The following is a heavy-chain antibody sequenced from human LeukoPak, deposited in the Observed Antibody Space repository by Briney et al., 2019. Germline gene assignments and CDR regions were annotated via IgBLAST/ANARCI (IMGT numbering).Heavy chain of an antibody. V-gene: IGHV3-15*01. CDR3: TSTGYYYDSSGYYYVGGRDH. D-gene: IGHD3-22*01. CDR1: GFSFSNAW. Sequence: KPGGSLRLSCAASGFSFSNAWMRWVRQAPGKGVEWVGQSKRKTDGCTTDYAGPVKGRFTIERDDTKKALYLQMNSLKTEDTAVYYCTSTGYYYDSSGYYYVGGRDHWGQGTLVTVSS. J-gene: IGHJ4*02. CDR2: SKRKTDGCTT.